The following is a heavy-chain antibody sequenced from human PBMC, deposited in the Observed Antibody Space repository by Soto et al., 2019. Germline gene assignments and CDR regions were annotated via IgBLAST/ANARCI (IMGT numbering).Heavy chain of an antibody. D-gene: IGHD3-22*01. Sequence: QVQLVQSGAEVKKPGSSVKVSCKASGGTFSSYAISWVRQAPGQGLEWMGGIIPIFGTANYAQKFQGRVTITADESTSTAYMELSSLRSEDTAVYYCARVVYYYDSSGYSVYYFDYWGQGTLVTVSS. CDR1: GGTFSSYA. V-gene: IGHV1-69*12. J-gene: IGHJ4*02. CDR3: ARVVYYYDSSGYSVYYFDY. CDR2: IIPIFGTA.